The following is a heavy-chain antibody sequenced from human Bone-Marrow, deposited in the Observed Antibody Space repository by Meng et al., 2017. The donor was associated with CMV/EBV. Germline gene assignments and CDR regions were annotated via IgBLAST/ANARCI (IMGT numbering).Heavy chain of an antibody. V-gene: IGHV3-30*02. CDR1: GFTFSTYW. D-gene: IGHD3-10*01. CDR3: ANLGYGSGRRAY. CDR2: IRYDGSNK. J-gene: IGHJ4*02. Sequence: GRSLRLSCVVSGFTFSTYWMSWVRQPPGKGLEWVAFIRYDGSNKYYADSVKGRFTISRDNSKNTLYLQMNSLRAEDTAVYYCANLGYGSGRRAYWGQGTLVTVSS.